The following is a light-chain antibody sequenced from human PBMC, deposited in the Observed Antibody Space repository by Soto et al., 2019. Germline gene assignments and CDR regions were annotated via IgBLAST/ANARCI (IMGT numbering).Light chain of an antibody. V-gene: IGLV2-14*03. J-gene: IGLJ2*01. CDR3: SSYTSSSSLVV. CDR2: DVT. Sequence: QSVLTQPASVSGSPGQSITISCTGTSSDIGGYSYVSWYQVHPGKAPKLMIFDVTHRPSGVSYRFSGSKSGNTASLTISGLQAEDEADYFCSSYTSSSSLVVFGGGTKLTVL. CDR1: SSDIGGYSY.